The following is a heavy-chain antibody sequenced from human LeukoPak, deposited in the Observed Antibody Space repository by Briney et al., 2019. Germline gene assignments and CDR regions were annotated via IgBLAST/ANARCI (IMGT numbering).Heavy chain of an antibody. CDR3: ASTNTYYDYVWGSYRFSFDY. V-gene: IGHV4-59*01. D-gene: IGHD3-16*02. CDR2: IYYSGST. CDR1: GGSISSYY. J-gene: IGHJ4*02. Sequence: PSETLSLTCTVSGGSISSYYWSWIRQPPGKGLEWIGYIYYSGSTNYHPSLKSRVTISVDTSKNQFSLKLSSVTAADTAVYYCASTNTYYDYVWGSYRFSFDYWGQGTLVTVSS.